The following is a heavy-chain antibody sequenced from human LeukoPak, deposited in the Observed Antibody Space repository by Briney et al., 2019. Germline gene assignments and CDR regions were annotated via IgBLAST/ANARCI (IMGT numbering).Heavy chain of an antibody. CDR1: GGSFSGHY. V-gene: IGHV4-34*01. J-gene: IGHJ4*02. D-gene: IGHD3-10*01. CDR2: INHSGST. Sequence: PSETLSLTCAAYGGSFSGHYWSWIRQPPGKGLEWIGEINHSGSTNYNPSLKSRVTISVDTSKNQFPLKLSSVTAADTAVYYCARDYYGSGSYPTFDYWGQGTLVTVSS. CDR3: ARDYYGSGSYPTFDY.